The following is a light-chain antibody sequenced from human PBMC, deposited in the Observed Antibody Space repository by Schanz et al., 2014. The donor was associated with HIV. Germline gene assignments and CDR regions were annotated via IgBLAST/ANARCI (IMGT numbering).Light chain of an antibody. Sequence: QSALTQPPSASGSPGQSVTISCTGTSSDVGGYNYVSWFQQHPGKAPKLIMYDVSRRPSGVPDRFSGSKSGNTASLTISGLQADDEADYYCSSYTSSSTQVFGTGTKLTVL. CDR1: SSDVGGYNY. CDR2: DVS. J-gene: IGLJ1*01. CDR3: SSYTSSSTQV. V-gene: IGLV2-14*03.